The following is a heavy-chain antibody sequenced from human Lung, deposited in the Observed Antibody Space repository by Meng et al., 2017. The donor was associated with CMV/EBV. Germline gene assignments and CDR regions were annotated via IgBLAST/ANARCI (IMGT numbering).Heavy chain of an antibody. CDR3: VIRIYRTSSNCHSVY. D-gene: IGHD2-2*01. CDR2: MNPNSGGT. CDR1: GHTFTSHD. V-gene: IGHV1-8*01. J-gene: IGHJ4*02. Sequence: ASVXVSXXTVGHTFTSHDINWVRQATGQGLESVGWMNPNSGGTGYAQNFQGRISMTGNTSISTAYMELTGLRSEDTAVYYCVIRIYRTSSNCHSVYWGQGTAVTVSS.